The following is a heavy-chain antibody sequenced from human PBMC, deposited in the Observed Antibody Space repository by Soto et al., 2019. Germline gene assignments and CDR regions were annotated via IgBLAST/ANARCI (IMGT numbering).Heavy chain of an antibody. V-gene: IGHV1-69*13. CDR2: IIPIFGTA. Sequence: SVKVSCKASGGTFSSYAISWVRQAPGQGLEWMGGIIPIFGTANYAQKFQGRVTITADESTSTAYMELSSLRSEDTAVYYCATASYCSSTSSHPYYYYGMDVWGQGTTVTVSS. J-gene: IGHJ6*02. CDR3: ATASYCSSTSSHPYYYYGMDV. CDR1: GGTFSSYA. D-gene: IGHD2-2*01.